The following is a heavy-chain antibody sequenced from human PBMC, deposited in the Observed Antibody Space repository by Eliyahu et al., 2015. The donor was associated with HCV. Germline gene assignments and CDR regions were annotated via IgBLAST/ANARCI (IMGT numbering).Heavy chain of an antibody. CDR1: GFSFDTSGVN. J-gene: IGHJ4*02. CDR2: IYWDDDK. D-gene: IGHD1-26*01. Sequence: QITLKESGPTVVKPTQTLTLTCTFSGFSFDTSGVNVGWIRQPPGKALEWLALIYWDDDKRFSPSLKNRLTITKDTSKNQVVLTMTNMAPMDTATYYCAHRRSDGRGQYFNYWGQGTLVTVSS. V-gene: IGHV2-5*02. CDR3: AHRRSDGRGQYFNY.